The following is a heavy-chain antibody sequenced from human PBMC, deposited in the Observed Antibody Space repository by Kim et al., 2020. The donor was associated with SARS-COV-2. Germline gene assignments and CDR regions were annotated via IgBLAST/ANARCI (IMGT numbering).Heavy chain of an antibody. J-gene: IGHJ4*02. V-gene: IGHV3-43*02. CDR1: GFTFDDYA. CDR2: ISGDGGST. CDR3: AKDIWYSSSSGVDY. D-gene: IGHD6-6*01. Sequence: GGSPRLSCAASGFTFDDYAMHWVRQAPGKGLEWVSLISGDGGSTYYADSVKGRFTISRDNSKNSLYLQMNSLRTEDTALYYCAKDIWYSSSSGVDYWGQGTLVTVSS.